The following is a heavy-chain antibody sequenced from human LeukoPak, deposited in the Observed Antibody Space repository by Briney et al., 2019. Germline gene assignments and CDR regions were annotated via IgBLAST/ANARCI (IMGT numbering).Heavy chain of an antibody. V-gene: IGHV3-48*03. CDR1: GFTFTSYE. CDR2: ISSSGSTI. Sequence: GSLRLSCAASGFTFTSYEMNWVRQAPGKGLEWVSYISSSGSTIYYADSVKGRFTISRDNAKNSLYLQMNSLRAEDTAVYYCAELGITMIGGVWGKGTTVTISS. D-gene: IGHD3-10*02. CDR3: AELGITMIGGV. J-gene: IGHJ6*04.